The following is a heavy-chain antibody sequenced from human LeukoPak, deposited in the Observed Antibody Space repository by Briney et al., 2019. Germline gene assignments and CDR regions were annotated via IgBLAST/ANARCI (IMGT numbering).Heavy chain of an antibody. D-gene: IGHD2-2*01. V-gene: IGHV1-18*04. CDR1: GYTFTIYG. CDR2: ISAYNGNT. CDR3: ARDAIVVVPAAIVGMDV. J-gene: IGHJ6*04. Sequence: ASVKVSCKASGYTFTIYGISWVRQAPGQGGEGMGWISAYNGNTNYAQKLQGRVTMTTDTSTSTAYMELRSLRSDDTAVYYCARDAIVVVPAAIVGMDVWGKGTTVAVSS.